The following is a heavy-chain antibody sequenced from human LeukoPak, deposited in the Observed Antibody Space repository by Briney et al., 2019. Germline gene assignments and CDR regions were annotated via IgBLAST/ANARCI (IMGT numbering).Heavy chain of an antibody. Sequence: SETLSLTCTVSGGSISSSNYSWGWIRQPPGKGLEWIGSIYYSGTTYYNPSLKSRVTISVDTPKNEFSLKLSSVTAADTAVYYCARLRNYDILTGYSPSVVGYWGHGTLVTVSS. V-gene: IGHV4-39*01. CDR1: GGSISSSNYS. CDR2: IYYSGTT. D-gene: IGHD3-9*01. J-gene: IGHJ4*01. CDR3: ARLRNYDILTGYSPSVVGY.